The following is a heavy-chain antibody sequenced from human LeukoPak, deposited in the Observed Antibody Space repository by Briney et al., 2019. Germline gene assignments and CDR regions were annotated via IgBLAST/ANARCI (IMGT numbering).Heavy chain of an antibody. CDR3: ARLMIAAAGTRIDY. Sequence: PSETLSLTCTVSGGSISSYYWSWFRQPPGKGLEWIGYIYYSGSTNYNPSLKSRVTISVDTSKNQFSLKLSSVTAADTAVYYCARLMIAAAGTRIDYWGQGTLVTVSS. D-gene: IGHD6-13*01. V-gene: IGHV4-59*08. CDR1: GGSISSYY. J-gene: IGHJ4*02. CDR2: IYYSGST.